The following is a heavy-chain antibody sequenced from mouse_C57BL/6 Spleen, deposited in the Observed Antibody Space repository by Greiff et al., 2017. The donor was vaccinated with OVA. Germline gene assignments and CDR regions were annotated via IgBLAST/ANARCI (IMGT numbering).Heavy chain of an antibody. Sequence: EVQLQQSGPGMVKPSQSLSLTCTVTGYSITSGYDWHWIRHFPGNKLEWMGYISYSGSTNYNPSLKSRISITHDTSKNHFFLKLNSVTTEDTATYYCAREGVLTPFDYWGQGTTLTVSS. J-gene: IGHJ2*01. CDR1: GYSITSGYD. CDR3: AREGVLTPFDY. V-gene: IGHV3-1*01. D-gene: IGHD4-1*01. CDR2: ISYSGST.